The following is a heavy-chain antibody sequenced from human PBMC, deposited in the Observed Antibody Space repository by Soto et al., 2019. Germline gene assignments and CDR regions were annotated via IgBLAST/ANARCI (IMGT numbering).Heavy chain of an antibody. D-gene: IGHD3-10*01. Sequence: QVQLVQSGAEVKKPGASVKVSCKASGYTFTSYDINWVRQATGQGLEWMGWMNPNSGNTSYAQKFQRRVTMTRNTSIKTAYIELSSLRPEDTAVYYCALFTIYGSVSYRYDPLDIWGQGTMLTVSS. CDR1: GYTFTSYD. CDR2: MNPNSGNT. V-gene: IGHV1-8*01. CDR3: ALFTIYGSVSYRYDPLDI. J-gene: IGHJ3*02.